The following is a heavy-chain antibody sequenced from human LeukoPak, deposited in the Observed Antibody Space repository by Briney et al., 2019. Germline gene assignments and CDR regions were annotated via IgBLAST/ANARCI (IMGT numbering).Heavy chain of an antibody. CDR3: ARGLWVGASYFDY. CDR1: GGTFSSSA. CDR2: IIPILGIA. V-gene: IGHV1-69*04. Sequence: SVKVSCKASGGTFSSSAINWVRQAPGQGLEWMGRIIPILGIANYAQKFQGRVTITADKSTRPAYMELSSLRSEDTAVYYSARGLWVGASYFDYWGQGTLVTVSS. D-gene: IGHD1-26*01. J-gene: IGHJ4*02.